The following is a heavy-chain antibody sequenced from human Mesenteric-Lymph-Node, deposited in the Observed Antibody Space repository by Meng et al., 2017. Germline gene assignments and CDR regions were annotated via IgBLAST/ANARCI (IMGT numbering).Heavy chain of an antibody. CDR2: IHYSGST. CDR3: AGRGGSYYLYYFDY. J-gene: IGHJ4*02. D-gene: IGHD1-26*01. V-gene: IGHV4-61*01. Sequence: SETLSLTCTVSGGSISSSSYYWSWIRRPPGKGLEWIGYIHYSGSTNYSPSLRSRITISVDTSKNQFSLKLSSVTAADTAVYYCAGRGGSYYLYYFDYWGQGTLVTVSS. CDR1: GGSISSSSYY.